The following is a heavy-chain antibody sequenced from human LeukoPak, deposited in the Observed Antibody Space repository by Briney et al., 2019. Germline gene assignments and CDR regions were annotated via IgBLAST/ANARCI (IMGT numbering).Heavy chain of an antibody. J-gene: IGHJ4*02. Sequence: GGSLRLSCAASGFTFSSYSMNWVRQAPGKGLEWVSSISSSSSYIYYADSVEGRFTISRDNAKNSLYLQMNSLRAEDTAVYYCARDCSGGSCYYSMAFDYWGQGTLVTVSS. CDR2: ISSSSSYI. D-gene: IGHD2-15*01. CDR3: ARDCSGGSCYYSMAFDY. CDR1: GFTFSSYS. V-gene: IGHV3-21*01.